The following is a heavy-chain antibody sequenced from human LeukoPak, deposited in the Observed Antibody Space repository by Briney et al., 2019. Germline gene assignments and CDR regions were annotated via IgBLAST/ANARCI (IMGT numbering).Heavy chain of an antibody. CDR2: IYYSGST. Sequence: SETLSLTCTVSGGSISSYYWSWIRQPPGKGLEWVGYIYYSGSTNRNPSLKSRVTISVDTSKNQFSLKLSSVTAADTAVYYCARVGYYYDSSGYSYYYYGMDVWGQGTTVTVSS. V-gene: IGHV4-59*01. J-gene: IGHJ6*02. CDR3: ARVGYYYDSSGYSYYYYGMDV. CDR1: GGSISSYY. D-gene: IGHD3-22*01.